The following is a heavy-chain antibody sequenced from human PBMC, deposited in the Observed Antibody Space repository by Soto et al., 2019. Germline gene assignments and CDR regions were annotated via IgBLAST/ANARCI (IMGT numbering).Heavy chain of an antibody. Sequence: QMQLVQSGPEVQKPGTSVKVSCKASGFTFTASAVQWVRQARGQRLEWIGWIVVGSGKTNYAENFRERVTITRDTSKETAYMEVTGLRSEDTAVYYWGGGGYAKLLYYPSSYYYGMDVWGQGTTVTVSS. CDR2: IVVGSGKT. CDR3: GGGGYAKLLYYPSSYYYGMDV. D-gene: IGHD3-22*01. CDR1: GFTFTASA. J-gene: IGHJ6*02. V-gene: IGHV1-58*01.